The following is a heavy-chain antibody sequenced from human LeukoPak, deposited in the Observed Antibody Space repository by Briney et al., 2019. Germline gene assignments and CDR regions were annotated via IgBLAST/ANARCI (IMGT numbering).Heavy chain of an antibody. V-gene: IGHV4-34*01. J-gene: IGHJ6*03. D-gene: IGHD2-15*01. Sequence: SETLSLTCGVYGGSLSGYYWSWIRQSPGKGLEWIGEINHSGSTNYDPSLKSRVTISVDTPKNQFSLKLSSVTAADTAVYYCARRSSCSGGSCYLTDYYYYYYMDVWGKGTTVTISS. CDR3: ARRSSCSGGSCYLTDYYYYYYMDV. CDR1: GGSLSGYY. CDR2: INHSGST.